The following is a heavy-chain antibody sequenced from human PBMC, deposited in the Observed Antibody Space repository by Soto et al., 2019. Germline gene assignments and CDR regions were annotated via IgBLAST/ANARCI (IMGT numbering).Heavy chain of an antibody. CDR3: ARGAPLGYYDIFVFDY. J-gene: IGHJ4*02. CDR2: IYYSGST. V-gene: IGHV4-31*03. Sequence: NPSETLSLTCIVSGGSISSGGYYWSWIRQHPGKGLEWIGYIYYSGSTYYNPSLKSRVTISVDTSKNQFSLKLSSVTAADTAVYYCARGAPLGYYDIFVFDYWGRGTLVTVSS. CDR1: GGSISSGGYY. D-gene: IGHD3-9*01.